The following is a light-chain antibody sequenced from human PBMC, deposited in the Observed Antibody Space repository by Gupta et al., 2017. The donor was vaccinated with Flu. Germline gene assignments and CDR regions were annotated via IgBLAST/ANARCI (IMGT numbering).Light chain of an antibody. CDR2: SSS. CDR3: QQSDRTPYT. Sequence: DIQMTQSPSSMSASVGDRVAITCRASQDITTYVNWYQQRPGNAPKLLISSSSSLQSGVPSRFSGSGAGTEFTLTISGLQPEDFGDFYCQQSDRTPYTFGQGTKLEIK. V-gene: IGKV1-39*01. J-gene: IGKJ2*01. CDR1: QDITTY.